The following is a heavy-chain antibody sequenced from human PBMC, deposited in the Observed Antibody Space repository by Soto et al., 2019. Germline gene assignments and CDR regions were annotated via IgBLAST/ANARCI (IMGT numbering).Heavy chain of an antibody. CDR1: GGTFSLHS. CDR2: TISIFGSS. Sequence: QVHVVQAGAEVKRPGSSVKVSCKASGGTFSLHSIGWVRQAAGQGLEWMGRTISIFGSSISAQRFQHRVSMTADSSTQTAYMRLKTLTPEATGVYLCVASCSGPASPRTAFGLHVWGWGTKVIVSS. CDR3: VASCSGPASPRTAFGLHV. J-gene: IGHJ6*01. V-gene: IGHV1-69*18. D-gene: IGHD2-15*01.